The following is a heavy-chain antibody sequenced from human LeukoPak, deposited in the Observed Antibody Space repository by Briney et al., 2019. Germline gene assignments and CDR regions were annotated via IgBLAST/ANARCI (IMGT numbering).Heavy chain of an antibody. Sequence: PGGSLRLSCAASGFTVSSNYMSWVRQAPGKGLEWVSAISGSGGSAYYADSVKGRFTISRDNSKNTLYLQMNSLRSEDTAVYYCARVRFLEWLAIEYYFDYWGQGTLVTVSS. CDR2: ISGSGGSA. D-gene: IGHD3-3*01. CDR3: ARVRFLEWLAIEYYFDY. J-gene: IGHJ4*02. CDR1: GFTVSSNY. V-gene: IGHV3-23*01.